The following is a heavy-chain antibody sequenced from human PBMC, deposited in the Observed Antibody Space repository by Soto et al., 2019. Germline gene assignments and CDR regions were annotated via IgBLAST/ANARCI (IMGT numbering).Heavy chain of an antibody. CDR1: GFTFGDYA. J-gene: IGHJ4*02. Sequence: GGSLRLSCAASGFTFGDYAMHWVRQAPGKGLEWVSGINWNSDTIAYADSVKGRFTISRDNAKNSLYLQMSSLRAEDTALYYCVKDSGSSASATHFDYWGQGTLVTV. V-gene: IGHV3-9*01. CDR3: VKDSGSSASATHFDY. CDR2: INWNSDTI. D-gene: IGHD6-6*01.